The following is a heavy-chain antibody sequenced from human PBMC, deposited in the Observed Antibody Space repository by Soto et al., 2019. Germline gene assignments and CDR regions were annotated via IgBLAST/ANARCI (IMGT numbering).Heavy chain of an antibody. V-gene: IGHV3-30*18. CDR1: GFTFSSYG. J-gene: IGHJ4*02. Sequence: QVQLVESGGGVVQPGRSLRLSCAASGFTFSSYGMHWVRQAPGKGLEWVAVISYDGSNKYYADSVKGRFTISRDNSKNTLYLQMNSRRAEDTAVYYCAKVKGDIMITFGGVIAGWGQGTLVTVSS. D-gene: IGHD3-16*02. CDR2: ISYDGSNK. CDR3: AKVKGDIMITFGGVIAG.